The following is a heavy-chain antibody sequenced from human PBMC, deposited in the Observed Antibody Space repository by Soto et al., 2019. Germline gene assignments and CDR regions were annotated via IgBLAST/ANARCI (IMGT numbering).Heavy chain of an antibody. CDR1: GYNFTNYW. CDR3: ARHPERHTTILNDAFHT. CDR2: IYPDDSDT. D-gene: IGHD5-18*01. Sequence: EVQLVQSGVEVKKPGESLKISCRASGYNFTNYWIAWVRQVPGKGLEWMGIIYPDDSDTRYSPSFQGQVIISADKSITTAYLQWSSLKASDTAMYYCARHPERHTTILNDAFHTWGQGTLVTVSS. J-gene: IGHJ3*02. V-gene: IGHV5-51*01.